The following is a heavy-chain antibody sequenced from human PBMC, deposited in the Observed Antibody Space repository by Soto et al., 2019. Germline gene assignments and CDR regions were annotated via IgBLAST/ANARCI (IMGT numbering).Heavy chain of an antibody. CDR1: GYSISLGYY. CDR2: IYHSGNT. J-gene: IGHJ4*02. V-gene: IGHV4-38-2*02. CDR3: AREPLAHSYFDL. Sequence: PSETLSLTCAVSGYSISLGYYWGWIRQPPGKGLEWIGSIYHSGNTYYNPSLKSRVSISLDTSKNHFSLELTSVTAADTAVYYCAREPLAHSYFDLWGQGTLVTVSS.